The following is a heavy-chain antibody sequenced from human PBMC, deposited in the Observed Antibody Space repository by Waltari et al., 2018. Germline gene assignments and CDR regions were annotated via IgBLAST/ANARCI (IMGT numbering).Heavy chain of an antibody. D-gene: IGHD3-22*01. Sequence: QLQLQESGPGLVKPSEALSLPCTVSGGSISSRPCSWDWVRPSPGNDLEWIGSIYYSGTTYYNPSLKSRVTMSVDTSKNQFSLELRSVTAADTAVYYCARCATYDSSGRHPFDYWGQGTLVTVSS. V-gene: IGHV4-39*01. CDR2: IYYSGTT. CDR1: GGSISSRPCS. J-gene: IGHJ4*02. CDR3: ARCATYDSSGRHPFDY.